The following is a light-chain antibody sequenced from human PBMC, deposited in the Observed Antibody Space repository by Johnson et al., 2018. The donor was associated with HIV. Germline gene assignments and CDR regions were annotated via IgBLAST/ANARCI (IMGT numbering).Light chain of an antibody. J-gene: IGLJ1*01. CDR3: GTWDSSLSVYV. V-gene: IGLV1-51*01. CDR2: DNH. Sequence: QSVLTQPPSVSAAPGQKVNISCSGSSSNIGNNYVSWYQQLPGTAPKVLIYDNHKRPSGIPDRVSGSKSGTSATLGITGLQTGDEADYYCGTWDSSLSVYVFGTGPKVTAL. CDR1: SSNIGNNY.